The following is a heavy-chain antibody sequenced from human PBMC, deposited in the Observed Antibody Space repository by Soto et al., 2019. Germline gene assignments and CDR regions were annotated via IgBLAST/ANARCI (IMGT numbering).Heavy chain of an antibody. CDR3: AKTRHYYDSSGYSNFDY. CDR1: GFTFSSYA. CDR2: ISGSGDST. Sequence: GGSLRLSCAASGFTFSSYAMSWVRQAPGKGLEWVSAISGSGDSTYYADSVKGRFTISRDNSKNTLYLQMNSLRAEDTAVYYCAKTRHYYDSSGYSNFDYWGQGTLVTVSS. D-gene: IGHD3-22*01. J-gene: IGHJ4*02. V-gene: IGHV3-23*01.